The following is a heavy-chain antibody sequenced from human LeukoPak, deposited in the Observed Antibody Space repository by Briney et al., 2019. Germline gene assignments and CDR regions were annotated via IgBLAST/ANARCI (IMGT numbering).Heavy chain of an antibody. CDR3: ARGVLGMDV. CDR2: IYYSGST. Sequence: SESLSLTCPVDGASISSYCCSWVRQPPGKRLEWIGYIYYSGSTNYNPSLKSRVTISVDTSKNQFSLKLSSVTAADTAVYYCARGVLGMDVWGQGTTVTVSS. J-gene: IGHJ6*02. CDR1: GASISSYC. V-gene: IGHV4-59*01.